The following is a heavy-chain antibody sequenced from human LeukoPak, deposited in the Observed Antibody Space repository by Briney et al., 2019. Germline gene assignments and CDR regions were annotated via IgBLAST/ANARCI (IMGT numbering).Heavy chain of an antibody. CDR3: ARDPPDYYDSSGYYSDY. V-gene: IGHV1-8*01. CDR1: GYTFTSYD. J-gene: IGHJ4*02. CDR2: MNPNSGNT. Sequence: ASVKVSCKASGYTFTSYDIYWVRQATGHGLEWMGWMNPNSGNTGYAQKFQGRVTMTRNTSISTAYMELSRLRSDDTAVYYCARDPPDYYDSSGYYSDYWGQGTLVTVSS. D-gene: IGHD3-22*01.